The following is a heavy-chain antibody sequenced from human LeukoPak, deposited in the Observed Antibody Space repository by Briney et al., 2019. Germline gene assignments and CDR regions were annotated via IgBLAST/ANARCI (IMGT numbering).Heavy chain of an antibody. CDR1: GFTFNSYN. CDR3: VRETRWGFDH. CDR2: ISSSRSYI. J-gene: IGHJ4*02. D-gene: IGHD3-16*01. V-gene: IGHV3-21*01. Sequence: GGSLRLSCEASGFTFNSYNMNWVRQAPGNGLEWVSYISSSRSYIYYADSVKGRFTISRDNAKNSLYLQMNSLRAEDTAVYYCVRETRWGFDHWGRGTLVTVSS.